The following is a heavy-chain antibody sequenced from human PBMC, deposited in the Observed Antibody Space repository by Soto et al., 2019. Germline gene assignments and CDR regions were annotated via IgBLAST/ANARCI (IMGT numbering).Heavy chain of an antibody. CDR3: ARVDYYDSSHDY. Sequence: ASVKVSCKASGGTFSSYAISWVRQAPGQGLEWMGGIIPIFGTANYAQKFQGRVTITADESTSTAYMELSSLRSEDTAVYYCARVDYYDSSHDYWGQGTLVTVSS. J-gene: IGHJ4*02. D-gene: IGHD3-22*01. CDR2: IIPIFGTA. V-gene: IGHV1-69*13. CDR1: GGTFSSYA.